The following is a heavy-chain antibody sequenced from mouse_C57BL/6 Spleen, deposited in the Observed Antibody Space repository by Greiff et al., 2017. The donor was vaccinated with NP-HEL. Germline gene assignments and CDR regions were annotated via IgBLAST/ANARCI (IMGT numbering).Heavy chain of an antibody. D-gene: IGHD2-1*01. V-gene: IGHV3-5*01. Sequence: EVQLQQSGPGLVKPSQTVFLTCTVTGISITTGYYRWSWIRQFPGNKLEWIGYISYSGTITYNPSLTSRTTITRDTPKNQFFLEMNSLTAEDTATYYCARESGNYGGSYFDYWGQGTTLTVSS. CDR3: ARESGNYGGSYFDY. CDR2: ISYSGTI. J-gene: IGHJ2*01. CDR1: GISITTGYYR.